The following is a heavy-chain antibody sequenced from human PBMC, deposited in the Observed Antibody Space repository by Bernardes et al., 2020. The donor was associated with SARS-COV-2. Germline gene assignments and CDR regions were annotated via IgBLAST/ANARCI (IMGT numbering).Heavy chain of an antibody. J-gene: IGHJ4*02. Sequence: GGSLRLSCAASGFTFSAYSMNWVRQAPGKGLEWVSCISTTISYIFYADSVKGRLTIARDNNKNSLYLQMNSLRAEDTAVYYCARDGGSGWYHYFDYWGQGTLVTVSS. CDR2: ISTTISYI. D-gene: IGHD6-19*01. CDR1: GFTFSAYS. V-gene: IGHV3-21*04. CDR3: ARDGGSGWYHYFDY.